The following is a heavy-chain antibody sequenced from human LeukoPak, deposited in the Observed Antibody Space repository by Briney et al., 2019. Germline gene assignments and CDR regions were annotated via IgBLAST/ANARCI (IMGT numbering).Heavy chain of an antibody. J-gene: IGHJ6*03. CDR2: ISSSSSYI. Sequence: PGGSLRLSCAASGFTFSSYSMNWGRQAPGRGLERVSSISSSSSYIYYADSVKGRFTISRDNAKNSLYLQMNSLRAEDTAVYYCARAGAPRDYYYYYYMDVLGKGTTVTVSS. D-gene: IGHD1-26*01. CDR1: GFTFSSYS. V-gene: IGHV3-21*01. CDR3: ARAGAPRDYYYYYYMDV.